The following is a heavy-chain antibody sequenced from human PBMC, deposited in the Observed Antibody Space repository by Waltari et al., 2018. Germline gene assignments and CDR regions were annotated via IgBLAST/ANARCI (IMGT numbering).Heavy chain of an antibody. CDR1: GFTVSSNY. D-gene: IGHD5-12*01. V-gene: IGHV3-53*01. Sequence: EVQLVESGGGLIQPGGSLRLSCAASGFTVSSNYMSWVRQAPGKGMGWVSVSDSGGSTDYADSVKGRFPISRDNSKNTLYLQMNSLRAEDTAVYYCARQRGYLYYYYGMDVWGQGTTVTVSS. J-gene: IGHJ6*02. CDR3: ARQRGYLYYYYGMDV. CDR2: SDSGGST.